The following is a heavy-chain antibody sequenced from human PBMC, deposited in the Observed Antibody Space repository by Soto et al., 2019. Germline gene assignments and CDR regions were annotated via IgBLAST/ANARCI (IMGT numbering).Heavy chain of an antibody. CDR1: GFTFGGSA. J-gene: IGHJ4*02. D-gene: IGHD6-19*01. CDR3: TRQTDAVQWLVVPTDYNFDY. CDR2: IRSKTNSYAT. Sequence: GGSLRLSCAASGFTFGGSAMHWVRQAAGKGLEWVGHIRSKTNSYATAYAESVKGRFTISRDDSMNTAYLQMNSLKTEDTAVYFCTRQTDAVQWLVVPTDYNFDYWGQGTLVTVSS. V-gene: IGHV3-73*01.